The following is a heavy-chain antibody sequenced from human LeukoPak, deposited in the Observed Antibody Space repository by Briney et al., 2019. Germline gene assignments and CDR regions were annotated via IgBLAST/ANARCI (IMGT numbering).Heavy chain of an antibody. CDR3: ARDGKTGLGVAFDL. Sequence: ASVKVSCKASNYTFINYDITWVRQAPGQGLEWMGWISGYNGNTNYAQKLQGRVTMTTETSTSTAYMELSSLRFDDTVVYYCARDGKTGLGVAFDLWGQGTMVTVS. CDR1: NYTFINYD. D-gene: IGHD3-10*01. CDR2: ISGYNGNT. V-gene: IGHV1-18*01. J-gene: IGHJ3*01.